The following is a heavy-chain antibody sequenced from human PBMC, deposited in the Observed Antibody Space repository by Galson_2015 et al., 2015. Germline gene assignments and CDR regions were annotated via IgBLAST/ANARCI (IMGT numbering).Heavy chain of an antibody. V-gene: IGHV3-30*01. CDR3: ARDFTYYDFWSGYPLYY. D-gene: IGHD3-3*01. Sequence: SLRLSCAASGFTFSSYAMHWVRQAPGKGLEWVAVISYDGSNKYYADSVKGRFTISRDNSKNTLYLQMNSLRAEDTAVYYCARDFTYYDFWSGYPLYYWGQGTLVTVSS. CDR2: ISYDGSNK. J-gene: IGHJ4*02. CDR1: GFTFSSYA.